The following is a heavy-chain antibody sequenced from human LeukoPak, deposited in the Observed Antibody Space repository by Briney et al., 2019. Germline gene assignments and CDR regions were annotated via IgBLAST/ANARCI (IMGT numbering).Heavy chain of an antibody. J-gene: IGHJ4*02. D-gene: IGHD6-13*01. V-gene: IGHV1-24*01. CDR3: ATDRYSSSWYYFDY. CDR2: FDPEDGET. Sequence: ASVKVSCKVSGYTLTELSMHWVRQAPGKGLEWMGGFDPEDGETIYAQKFQGRATMTEDTSTDTAYMELSSLRSEDTAVYYCATDRYSSSWYYFDYWGQGTLVTVSS. CDR1: GYTLTELS.